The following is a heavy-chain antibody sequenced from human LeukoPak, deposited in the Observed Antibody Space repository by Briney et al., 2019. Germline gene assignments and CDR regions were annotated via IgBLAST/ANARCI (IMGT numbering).Heavy chain of an antibody. Sequence: ASVKVSCKASGYTFTSYDINWVRQATGQGLEWMGWMNPNSGNTGHAQKFQGRVTMTRNTSISTAYMELSSLRSEDTAVYYCARGDRYYYDSSGYYYLSGNGWGQGTLVTVSS. D-gene: IGHD3-22*01. CDR1: GYTFTSYD. V-gene: IGHV1-8*01. J-gene: IGHJ4*02. CDR3: ARGDRYYYDSSGYYYLSGNG. CDR2: MNPNSGNT.